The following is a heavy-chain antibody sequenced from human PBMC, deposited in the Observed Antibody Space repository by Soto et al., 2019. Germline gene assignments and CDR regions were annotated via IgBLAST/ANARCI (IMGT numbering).Heavy chain of an antibody. Sequence: QITLKESGPPLVKPTQTLTLTCSFSGLSLSTSGEAVGWISQPPGKALEWLALIYWDDDKFFNPTLKTRLTITKDTSKNQLVLTLTNIHPVDTASYSCAHYVSASLASCFDPWAQGVLVSFSS. CDR1: GLSLSTSGEA. CDR3: AHYVSASLASCFDP. CDR2: IYWDDDK. V-gene: IGHV2-5*02. D-gene: IGHD3-10*01. J-gene: IGHJ5*02.